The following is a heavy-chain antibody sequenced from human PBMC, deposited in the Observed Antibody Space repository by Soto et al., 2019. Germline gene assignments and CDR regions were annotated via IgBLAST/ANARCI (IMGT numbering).Heavy chain of an antibody. D-gene: IGHD6-25*01. J-gene: IGHJ4*02. CDR2: IYYKGNT. CDR3: AHRLPSGSGLFYFDF. V-gene: IGHV4-39*07. CDR1: GGSISSRTYY. Sequence: SETLSLTCTVSGGSISSRTYYSGCSHQPPGKGREWIGRIYYKGNTKYNPSLKSRVSMSVDTSKNQFSLRLISVPAADTGTYYCAHRLPSGSGLFYFDFWGQGIVVTVSS.